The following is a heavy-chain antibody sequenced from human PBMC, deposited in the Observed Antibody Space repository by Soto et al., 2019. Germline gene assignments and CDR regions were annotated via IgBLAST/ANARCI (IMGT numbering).Heavy chain of an antibody. V-gene: IGHV4-59*08. J-gene: IGHJ4*02. D-gene: IGHD4-17*01. CDR2: IYHTGTT. Sequence: SETLSLTCTVSGGSISRYHWSWIRQSPGKGLEWIGYIYHTGTTDYNPSLKSRVTISVDTSKKQFSLRLRSVTAADTAIYYCARLSAGHGDNHDYWGQGTLVTVSS. CDR1: GGSISRYH. CDR3: ARLSAGHGDNHDY.